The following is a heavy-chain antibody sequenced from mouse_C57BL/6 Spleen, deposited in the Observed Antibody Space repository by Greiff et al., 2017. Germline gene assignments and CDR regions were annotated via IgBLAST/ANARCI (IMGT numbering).Heavy chain of an antibody. V-gene: IGHV1-26*01. J-gene: IGHJ2*01. CDR3: ARGTTVVPYFDY. D-gene: IGHD1-1*01. CDR1: GYTFTDYY. Sequence: VQLQQSGPELVKPGASVKISCKASGYTFTDYYMNWVKQSHGKSLEWIGDINPNNGGTSYNQKFKGKATLTVDKSSSTAYMELRSLTSEDSAVYYCARGTTVVPYFDYWGQGTTLTVSS. CDR2: INPNNGGT.